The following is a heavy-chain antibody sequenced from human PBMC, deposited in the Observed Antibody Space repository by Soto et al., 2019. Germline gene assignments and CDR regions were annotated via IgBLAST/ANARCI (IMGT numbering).Heavy chain of an antibody. CDR2: IYPGDSDT. CDR3: ARGEGGRRYFDWLHTYYFDY. Sequence: GESLKISCKGSGYSFTSYWIGWVRQMPGKGLEWMGIIYPGDSDTRYSPSFQGQVTISADKSISTAYLQWSSLKASDTAMYYCARGEGGRRYFDWLHTYYFDYWGQGTLVTVSS. D-gene: IGHD3-9*01. V-gene: IGHV5-51*01. J-gene: IGHJ4*02. CDR1: GYSFTSYW.